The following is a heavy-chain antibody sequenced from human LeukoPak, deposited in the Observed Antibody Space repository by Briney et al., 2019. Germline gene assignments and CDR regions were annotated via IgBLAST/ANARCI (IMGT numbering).Heavy chain of an antibody. Sequence: PGGSLRLPCAASGFTFSSYWMSWVRQAPGKGLEWVANINQDGSDKYYVDSVKGRFTISRDNAKNSLYLQMNSLRAEDTAVYYCATSTAGLDYWGQGTLVTVSS. D-gene: IGHD1-1*01. CDR2: INQDGSDK. V-gene: IGHV3-7*01. CDR1: GFTFSSYW. CDR3: ATSTAGLDY. J-gene: IGHJ4*02.